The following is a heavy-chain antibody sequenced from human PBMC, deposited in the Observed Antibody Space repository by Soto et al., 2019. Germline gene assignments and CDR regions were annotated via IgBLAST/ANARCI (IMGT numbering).Heavy chain of an antibody. CDR1: GGSFSGYY. CDR3: ATLYSSSSWGFDY. D-gene: IGHD6-6*01. J-gene: IGHJ4*02. CDR2: INHSGST. Sequence: SETLSLTCAVYGGSFSGYYWSWIRQPPGKGLEWIGEINHSGSTNYNPSLKSRVTISVDTSKNQFSLKLSSVTAADTAVYYCATLYSSSSWGFDYWGQGTLVTVSS. V-gene: IGHV4-34*01.